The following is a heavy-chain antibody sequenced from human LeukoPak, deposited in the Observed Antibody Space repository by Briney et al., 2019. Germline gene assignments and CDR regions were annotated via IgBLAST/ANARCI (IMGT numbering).Heavy chain of an antibody. D-gene: IGHD2-21*01. V-gene: IGHV4-34*01. CDR2: INHSGST. Sequence: SETLSLTCAVSGGSFSGYYWSWIRQPPGKGLEWIGEINHSGSTNYNPSLKSRVTISVDTSKNQFSLKLSSVTAADTAVYYCARRSPIWYYFDYWGQGTLVTVSS. CDR3: ARRSPIWYYFDY. J-gene: IGHJ4*02. CDR1: GGSFSGYY.